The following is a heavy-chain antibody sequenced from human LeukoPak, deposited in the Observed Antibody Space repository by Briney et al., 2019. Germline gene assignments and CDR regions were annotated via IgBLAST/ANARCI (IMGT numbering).Heavy chain of an antibody. Sequence: GGSLRLSCAASGFTFSSYWMHWVRQAPGKGLVWVSRINSDGSSTSYADSVKGRFTISRDNAKNTLYLQMNSLRAEDTAVYYCAKDLRAFSGSYVFDYWGQGTLVTVSS. CDR3: AKDLRAFSGSYVFDY. V-gene: IGHV3-74*01. CDR2: INSDGSST. J-gene: IGHJ4*02. CDR1: GFTFSSYW. D-gene: IGHD1-26*01.